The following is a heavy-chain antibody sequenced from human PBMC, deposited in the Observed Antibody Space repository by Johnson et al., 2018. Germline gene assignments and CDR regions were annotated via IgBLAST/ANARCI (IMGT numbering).Heavy chain of an antibody. CDR1: GYSFPSYW. Sequence: VQLVQCGAEVKKPGESLKISCKGSGYSFPSYWIGWVRQMPGKGLEWMGIIYPGDSDTSYSPSFQGQVTTSADKSITPAYLQWSSLKASDPAMYYCARALYGTGHYYGMDVWGQGTTVT. CDR2: IYPGDSDT. J-gene: IGHJ6*02. D-gene: IGHD3-10*01. CDR3: ARALYGTGHYYGMDV. V-gene: IGHV5-51*03.